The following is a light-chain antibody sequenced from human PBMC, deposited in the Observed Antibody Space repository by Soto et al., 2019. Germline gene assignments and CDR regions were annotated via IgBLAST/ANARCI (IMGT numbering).Light chain of an antibody. CDR1: SSDVGTHGY. V-gene: IGLV2-8*01. Sequence: QSALNQPPSASGSPGQSVTISCTGTSSDVGTHGYVSWYQQHAGKAPKLMIYDVTKRPSGVPDRFSGSKSANTASLTVYGLQAEDEADYYCMCYAGGNNWVFGGGTKVTVL. CDR2: DVT. CDR3: MCYAGGNNWV. J-gene: IGLJ3*02.